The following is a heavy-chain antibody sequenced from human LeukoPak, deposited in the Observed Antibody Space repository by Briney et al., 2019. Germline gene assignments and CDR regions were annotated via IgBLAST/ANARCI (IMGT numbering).Heavy chain of an antibody. Sequence: SRTLSLTCAVAAGSISGINWWSWVRQPPGKGLEWIWELYHSGSTTHNPSLRSRGTISVDKSKNQFSLKLTSVTAADTAVYYCARKDDSRGYGTFDYWGGGTLVTVSS. J-gene: IGHJ4*02. CDR2: LYHSGST. D-gene: IGHD3-22*01. V-gene: IGHV4-4*02. CDR3: ARKDDSRGYGTFDY. CDR1: AGSISGINW.